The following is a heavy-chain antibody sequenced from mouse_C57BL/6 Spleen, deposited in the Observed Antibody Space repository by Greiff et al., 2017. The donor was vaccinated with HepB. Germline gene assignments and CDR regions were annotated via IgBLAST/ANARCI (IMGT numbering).Heavy chain of an antibody. D-gene: IGHD2-1*01. Sequence: EVQLQQSGPELVKPGASVKISCKASGYSFTGYYMNWVKQSPEKSLEWIGEINPSTGGTTYNQKFKAKATLTVDKSASTAYMQLKSLTSEDSAVYYCASDGNYYYYAMDYWGKGTSVTDPS. J-gene: IGHJ4*01. V-gene: IGHV1-42*01. CDR2: INPSTGGT. CDR3: ASDGNYYYYAMDY. CDR1: GYSFTGYY.